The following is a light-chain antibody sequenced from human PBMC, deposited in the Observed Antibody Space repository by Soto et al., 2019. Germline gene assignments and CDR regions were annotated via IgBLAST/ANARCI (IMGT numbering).Light chain of an antibody. CDR3: QQYDSFIFT. CDR2: GAS. CDR1: QSVTSSY. J-gene: IGKJ3*01. Sequence: EIVLTQSPGTLSLSPGERATLSCRASQSVTSSYLAWYQQKPGQAPRLLIYGASRRATGIPDRFSGGGSVTDFTLTISRLEPEDFAVYYCQQYDSFIFTFGHGTKVDIK. V-gene: IGKV3-20*01.